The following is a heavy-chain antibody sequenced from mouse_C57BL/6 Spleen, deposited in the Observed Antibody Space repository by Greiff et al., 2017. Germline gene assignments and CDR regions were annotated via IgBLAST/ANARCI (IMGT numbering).Heavy chain of an antibody. CDR1: GYAFSSSW. J-gene: IGHJ3*01. V-gene: IGHV1-82*01. Sequence: QVHVKQSGPELVKPGASVKISCKASGYAFSSSWMNWVKQRPGKGLEWIGRIYPGDGDTNYNGKFKGKATLTADKSSSTAYMQLSSLTSEDSAVYFCARNCGTQTSWFAYWGQGTLVTVSA. CDR2: IYPGDGDT. D-gene: IGHD1-1*01. CDR3: ARNCGTQTSWFAY.